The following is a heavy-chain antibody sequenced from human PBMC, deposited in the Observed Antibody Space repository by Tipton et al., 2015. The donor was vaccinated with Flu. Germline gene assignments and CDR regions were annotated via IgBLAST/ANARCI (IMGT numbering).Heavy chain of an antibody. Sequence: LRLSCTVSCDSISTSDNYWGWIRQSPGKGLEWIGYIYYSGSTYYSPSLKNRVTISVDTATNKFSLRVNSATAADTAVYYCVRDNKQLVTFYYYYYGMDVWGQGTTVTVSS. CDR1: CDSISTSDNY. CDR2: IYYSGST. J-gene: IGHJ6*02. D-gene: IGHD6-6*01. V-gene: IGHV4-39*07. CDR3: VRDNKQLVTFYYYYYGMDV.